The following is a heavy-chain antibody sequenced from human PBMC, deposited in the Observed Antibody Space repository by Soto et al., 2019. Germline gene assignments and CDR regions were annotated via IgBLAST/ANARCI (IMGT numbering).Heavy chain of an antibody. CDR3: ARLIRQLVYYFDY. CDR2: IYYSGST. V-gene: IGHV4-39*01. J-gene: IGHJ4*02. Sequence: SETLSLTCTVCGASISSRSDYWGWIRQPPGKGLEWIGSIYYSGSTYYNPSLKSRVTISVDTSKNQFSLKLSSVTAADTAVYYCARLIRQLVYYFDYWGQGTLVTVSS. D-gene: IGHD6-6*01. CDR1: GASISSRSDY.